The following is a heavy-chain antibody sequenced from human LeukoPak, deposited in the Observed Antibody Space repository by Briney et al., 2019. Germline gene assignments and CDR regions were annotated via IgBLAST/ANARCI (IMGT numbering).Heavy chain of an antibody. D-gene: IGHD3-22*01. V-gene: IGHV1-2*02. J-gene: IGHJ4*02. Sequence: GASVKVSCKASGYTFTGYYMHWVRQAPGQGLEWMGWINPNSGGTNYAQKFQGRVTMTRDTSISTAYMGLSRLRSDDTAVYYCARGVSMVSSGYYCWGQGTLVTVSS. CDR2: INPNSGGT. CDR3: ARGVSMVSSGYYC. CDR1: GYTFTGYY.